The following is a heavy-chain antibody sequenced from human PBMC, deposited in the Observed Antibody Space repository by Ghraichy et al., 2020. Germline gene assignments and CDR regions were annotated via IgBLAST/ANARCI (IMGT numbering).Heavy chain of an antibody. D-gene: IGHD3-22*01. CDR2: IYYSGST. J-gene: IGHJ4*02. Sequence: SETLSLTCTVSGGSISSGDYYWSWIRQPPGKGLEWIGYIYYSGSTYYNPSLKSRVTISVDTSKNQFSLKLSSVTAADTAVYYCARVPPDYDRSGYFDYWGQGTLVTVSS. V-gene: IGHV4-30-4*01. CDR1: GGSISSGDYY. CDR3: ARVPPDYDRSGYFDY.